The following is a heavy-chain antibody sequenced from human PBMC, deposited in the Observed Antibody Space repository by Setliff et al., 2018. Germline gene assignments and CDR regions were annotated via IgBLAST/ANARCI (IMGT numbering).Heavy chain of an antibody. CDR3: AKGGGRYHSDS. CDR1: GVSVNSLTW. D-gene: IGHD1-1*01. V-gene: IGHV4-4*02. J-gene: IGHJ4*02. Sequence: PSETLSLTCAVSGVSVNSLTWWSWVRQTPGKGLEWIGFIYHDGNPIYNPSAVHYTPSLKSRVNISVDKSKNQFSLKLTSMTAADTAVYYCAKGGGRYHSDSWGQGILVTVSS. CDR2: IYHDGNP.